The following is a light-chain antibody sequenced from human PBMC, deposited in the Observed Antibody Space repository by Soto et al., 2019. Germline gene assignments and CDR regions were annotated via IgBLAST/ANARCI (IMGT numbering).Light chain of an antibody. Sequence: DIQMTQSPSAMSASVVDRVTITCRASQAISHYLAWFHQSPGKVPKRLIYGASTLESGVPSRFSGSGSGTEFTLTISSLQPEDFGTYYCLQHNTYPLSFGGGTKVDIK. CDR2: GAS. J-gene: IGKJ4*01. CDR3: LQHNTYPLS. V-gene: IGKV1-17*03. CDR1: QAISHY.